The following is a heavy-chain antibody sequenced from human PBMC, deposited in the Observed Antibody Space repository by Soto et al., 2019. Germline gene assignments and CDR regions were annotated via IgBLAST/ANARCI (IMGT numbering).Heavy chain of an antibody. Sequence: PSETLSLTCTVSGGSISSYYWSWIRQPPGKGLEWIGYIYYSGSTNYNPSPKSRVTISVDTSKNQFSLKLSSVTAADTAVYYCARVDYDSSGYVDYWGQGTLVTVSS. V-gene: IGHV4-59*01. CDR2: IYYSGST. CDR3: ARVDYDSSGYVDY. CDR1: GGSISSYY. D-gene: IGHD3-22*01. J-gene: IGHJ4*02.